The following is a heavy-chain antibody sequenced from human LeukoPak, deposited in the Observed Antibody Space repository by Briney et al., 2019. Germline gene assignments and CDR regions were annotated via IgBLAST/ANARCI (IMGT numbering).Heavy chain of an antibody. Sequence: GGSLRLSCAASGFTFSNYWMGWVRQAPGKGLEWVANIKPDGSEKYYVESVKGRFTISRDNAKNALNLQMSSLRAEDTAVYYCARDPTTSQGSDAFDIWGRGTRVTVSS. D-gene: IGHD1-1*01. CDR1: GFTFSNYW. CDR3: ARDPTTSQGSDAFDI. CDR2: IKPDGSEK. V-gene: IGHV3-7*01. J-gene: IGHJ3*02.